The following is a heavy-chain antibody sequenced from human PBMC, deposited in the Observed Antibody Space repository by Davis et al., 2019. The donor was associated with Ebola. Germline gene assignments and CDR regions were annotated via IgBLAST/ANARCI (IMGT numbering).Heavy chain of an antibody. CDR3: ASHSGRAPPLD. CDR1: GFTFDDYA. D-gene: IGHD6-19*01. J-gene: IGHJ4*02. CDR2: ISWNSGSI. Sequence: SLKISCAASGFTFDDYAMHWVRQAPGKGLEWVSGISWNSGSIGYAGSVKGRFTISRDSAKNSLYLQMNSLRAEDTAVYYCASHSGRAPPLDWGQGTLVTVSS. V-gene: IGHV3-9*01.